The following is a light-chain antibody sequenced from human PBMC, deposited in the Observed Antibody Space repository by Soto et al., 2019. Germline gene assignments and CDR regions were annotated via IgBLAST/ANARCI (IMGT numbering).Light chain of an antibody. V-gene: IGKV3-20*01. J-gene: IGKJ2*01. CDR1: QSVNSNY. CDR2: GAS. CDR3: QQYGTSHHT. Sequence: EIVLTQSPGTLSLSPGERATLSCRASQSVNSNYLAWYQQKPGQVPRPLIYGASIRAAGVPDRLSGSGSGTDSTLPIRTLGAEDYAVYYCQQYGTSHHTCGQGTKLELK.